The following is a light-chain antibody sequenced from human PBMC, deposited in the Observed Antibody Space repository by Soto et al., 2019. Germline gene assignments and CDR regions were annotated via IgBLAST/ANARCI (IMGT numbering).Light chain of an antibody. J-gene: IGKJ4*01. Sequence: DVQMTQSPSSLSGFVGDRVTITCRASQGIAPYLAWFQQKPGKVPKLLIYATSTLQSGVPSRFSGSGSGTDFTLTINSLQPEDVATYNCQKYNSAPLTFGRGTKVEIK. CDR2: ATS. V-gene: IGKV1-27*01. CDR3: QKYNSAPLT. CDR1: QGIAPY.